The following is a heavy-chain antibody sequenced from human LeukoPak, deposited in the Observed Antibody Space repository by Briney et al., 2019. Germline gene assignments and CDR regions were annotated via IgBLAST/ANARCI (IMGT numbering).Heavy chain of an antibody. V-gene: IGHV3-53*01. CDR2: IYSGGST. CDR1: GFTVSSNY. CDR3: ARERDTSGYYLRY. J-gene: IGHJ4*02. D-gene: IGHD3-22*01. Sequence: GGSLRLSCAASGFTVSSNYMSWVRQAPGKGLEWVSVIYSGGSTYYADSVKGRFTISRDNSRNTLYLQMNSLRAEDTAVYYCARERDTSGYYLRYWGQGTLVTVSS.